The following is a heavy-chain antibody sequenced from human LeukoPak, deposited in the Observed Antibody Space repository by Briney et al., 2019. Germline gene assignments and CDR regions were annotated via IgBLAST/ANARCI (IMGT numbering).Heavy chain of an antibody. Sequence: GGSLRLSCGASGFTFSSYEMNWIRQAPGKGLEWVSYISSSGSTIYYADSVKGRFTISRDNAKNSLYLQMNSLRAEDTAVYYCARGTSIAAPHPRFWGPGTLVTGSS. V-gene: IGHV3-48*03. J-gene: IGHJ4*02. D-gene: IGHD6-6*01. CDR1: GFTFSSYE. CDR3: ARGTSIAAPHPRF. CDR2: ISSSGSTI.